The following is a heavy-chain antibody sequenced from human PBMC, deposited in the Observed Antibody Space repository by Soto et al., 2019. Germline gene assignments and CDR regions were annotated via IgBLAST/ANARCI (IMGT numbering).Heavy chain of an antibody. D-gene: IGHD3-22*01. Sequence: GGSLRLSCAASGFTFSSYWMSWVRQAPGKGLEWVANIKQDGSEKYYVDSVKGRFTISRDNAKNSLYLQMNSLRAEDTAVYYCARDGRARRDSSGYYYGSYYYYGMDVWGQGTTVTVSS. J-gene: IGHJ6*02. CDR3: ARDGRARRDSSGYYYGSYYYYGMDV. V-gene: IGHV3-7*01. CDR1: GFTFSSYW. CDR2: IKQDGSEK.